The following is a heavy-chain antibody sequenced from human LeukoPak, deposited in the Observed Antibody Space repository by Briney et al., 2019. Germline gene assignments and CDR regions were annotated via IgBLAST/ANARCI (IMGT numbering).Heavy chain of an antibody. Sequence: SETLSLTCTVSGGSISSYYWSWIRQPAGKGLEWIGRIYYSGSTYYNPSLKSRVTISVDTSKNQFSLKLSSVTAADTAVYYCARAYSGSYDANAFDIWGQGTMVTVSS. D-gene: IGHD1-26*01. CDR1: GGSISSYY. CDR2: IYYSGST. V-gene: IGHV4-4*07. CDR3: ARAYSGSYDANAFDI. J-gene: IGHJ3*02.